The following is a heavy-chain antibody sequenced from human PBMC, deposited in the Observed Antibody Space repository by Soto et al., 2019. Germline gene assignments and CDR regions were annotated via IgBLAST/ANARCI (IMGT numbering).Heavy chain of an antibody. CDR3: ARERGGAIIVGVTGTFDV. J-gene: IGHJ3*01. CDR1: GGTFSSYA. D-gene: IGHD1-26*01. CDR2: IIAILGKA. V-gene: IGHV1-69*01. Sequence: QVQLVQSGAEVKKPGSSVKVSCKASGGTFSSYAISWVRQAPGQGLEWMGGIIAILGKANYAEKVQGRVAITADESTITASMELSSLRSEDTAVYYCARERGGAIIVGVTGTFDVWGQGTLVTVSS.